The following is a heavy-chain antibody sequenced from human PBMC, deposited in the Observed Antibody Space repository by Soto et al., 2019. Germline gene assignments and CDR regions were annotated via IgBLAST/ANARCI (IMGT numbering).Heavy chain of an antibody. V-gene: IGHV5-51*01. Sequence: PGESLKISCKGYGYSFTSYWIGWVRQMPGKGLEWMGIIYPGDSDTRYSPSFQGQVTISADKSISTAYLQWSSLKASDTAMYYCARHYSGTTQVSYYGMDVWGQGTTVTVSS. CDR3: ARHYSGTTQVSYYGMDV. CDR2: IYPGDSDT. D-gene: IGHD1-1*01. J-gene: IGHJ6*02. CDR1: GYSFTSYW.